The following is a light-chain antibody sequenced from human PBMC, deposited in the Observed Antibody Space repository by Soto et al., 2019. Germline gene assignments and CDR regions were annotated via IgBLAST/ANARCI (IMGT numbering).Light chain of an antibody. CDR2: EVS. J-gene: IGLJ1*01. V-gene: IGLV2-23*02. CDR3: CSYAGSSTYV. CDR1: SSDVGSYNL. Sequence: QSVLTQPASVSGSPGQSVTISCTGTSSDVGSYNLVSWYQQHPGKAPKLMIYEVSKRPSGVSNRFSCSKSGNPASLTISGLQAEDEADYYCCSYAGSSTYVFGTGTKVTVL.